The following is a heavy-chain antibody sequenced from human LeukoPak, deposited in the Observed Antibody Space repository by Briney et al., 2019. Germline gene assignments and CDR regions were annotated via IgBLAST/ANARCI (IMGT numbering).Heavy chain of an antibody. J-gene: IGHJ4*02. V-gene: IGHV3-66*01. CDR2: IYSGGDT. CDR1: GFTVSRNC. Sequence: GGSLRLSCAASGFTVSRNCMSWVRQAPGKGLEGVSVIYSGGDTDYADSVKGRFTISRDNSKNMLYLQMNSLRVEDTAVYYCARWPTIFGGWGQGTLVIVSS. D-gene: IGHD3-3*01. CDR3: ARWPTIFGG.